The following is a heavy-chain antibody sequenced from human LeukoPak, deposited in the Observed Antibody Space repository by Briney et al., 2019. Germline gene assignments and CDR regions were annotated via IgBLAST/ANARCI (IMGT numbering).Heavy chain of an antibody. J-gene: IGHJ4*02. D-gene: IGHD5-24*01. CDR3: ARDISDGYSDY. Sequence: SVKLSCNASGGTFSSYAISWVRQAPGQGLEWMGGIIPIFGTANYAQKFQGRVTITTDESTSTAYMELSSLRSEDTAVYYCARDISDGYSDYWGQETLVTVSS. V-gene: IGHV1-69*05. CDR1: GGTFSSYA. CDR2: IIPIFGTA.